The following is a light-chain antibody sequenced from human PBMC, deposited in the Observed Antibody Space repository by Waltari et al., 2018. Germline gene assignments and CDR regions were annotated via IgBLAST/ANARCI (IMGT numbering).Light chain of an antibody. V-gene: IGKV3-20*01. CDR3: QHYLRLPAT. Sequence: EIVLTQSPGTLSLSPGERATLSCRASQSLTRTLAWYQQKPGQAPMLLIYGASNTATGIPDRFSGSGSGTDFSLTISRLEPEDFAVYYCQHYLRLPATFGQGTKVEIK. J-gene: IGKJ1*01. CDR1: QSLTRT. CDR2: GAS.